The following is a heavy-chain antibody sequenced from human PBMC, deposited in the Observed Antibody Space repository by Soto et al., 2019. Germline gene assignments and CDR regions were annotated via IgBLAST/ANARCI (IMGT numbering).Heavy chain of an antibody. CDR3: AGGGVRGVITRTRDYYGMDV. CDR2: IYPGDSDT. J-gene: IGHJ6*02. Sequence: PGESLKISCKGSGYSFTSYWIGWVRQMPGKGPEWMGIIYPGDSDTRYSPSFQGQVTISADKSISTAYLQWSSLKASDTAMYYCAGGGVRGVITRTRDYYGMDVWGQGTTVTVS. V-gene: IGHV5-51*01. D-gene: IGHD3-10*01. CDR1: GYSFTSYW.